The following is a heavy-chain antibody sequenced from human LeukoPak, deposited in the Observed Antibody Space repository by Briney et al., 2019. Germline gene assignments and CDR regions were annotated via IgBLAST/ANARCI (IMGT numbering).Heavy chain of an antibody. CDR1: GYSIGSGYY. CDR2: IWHSGIT. V-gene: IGHV4-38-2*01. J-gene: IGHJ4*02. D-gene: IGHD3-22*01. Sequence: PSETLSLTCAVSGYSIGSGYYWGWIRQPPGKGLEWIGSIWHSGITYYNPFLKSRVTISVDTSKNQFSLKLSAVTAADTAVYYCARHPLFDSSGYYYNFDYWGQGTLVTVSS. CDR3: ARHPLFDSSGYYYNFDY.